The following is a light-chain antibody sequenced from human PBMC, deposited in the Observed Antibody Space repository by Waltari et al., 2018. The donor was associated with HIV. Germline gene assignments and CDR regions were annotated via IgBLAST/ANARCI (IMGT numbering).Light chain of an antibody. CDR1: SSSFGNYT. V-gene: IGLV1-44*01. Sequence: QSVLTQPPSASGTPGQRVTISCSGSSSSFGNYTLNWYQPLPGPAPTVLIYSNNQRPSGVPDRFSGSKSGTSASLAISGLQSEDEAEYYCSTWDASLNGWVFGGGTKLTVL. J-gene: IGLJ3*02. CDR3: STWDASLNGWV. CDR2: SNN.